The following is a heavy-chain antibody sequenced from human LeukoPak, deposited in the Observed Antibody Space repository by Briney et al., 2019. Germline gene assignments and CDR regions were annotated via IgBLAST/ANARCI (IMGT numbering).Heavy chain of an antibody. CDR1: GFTVSSNY. D-gene: IGHD3-22*01. J-gene: IGHJ4*02. CDR2: IYSGGST. Sequence: PGGSLRLSCAASGFTVSSNYMSWVRQAPGKGLEWVSVIYSGGSTYCADSVKGRFTISRDNSKNTLYLQMNSLRAEDTAVYYCARGMYYYDSSGSQGYFDYWGQGTLVTISS. V-gene: IGHV3-53*01. CDR3: ARGMYYYDSSGSQGYFDY.